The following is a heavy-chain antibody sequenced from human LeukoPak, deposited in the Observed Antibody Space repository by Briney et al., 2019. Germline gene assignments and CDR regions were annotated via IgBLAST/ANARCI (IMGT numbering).Heavy chain of an antibody. Sequence: SETLSLTCTVSGGSISSYYWSWIRQPPGKGLEWIGYIYYSGSTNYNPSLKSRVTISVDTSKNQLSLKLSSVTAADTAVYYCARGESDFWSGYYPNYYMDVWGKGTTVTVSS. D-gene: IGHD3-3*01. CDR3: ARGESDFWSGYYPNYYMDV. CDR1: GGSISSYY. J-gene: IGHJ6*03. V-gene: IGHV4-59*01. CDR2: IYYSGST.